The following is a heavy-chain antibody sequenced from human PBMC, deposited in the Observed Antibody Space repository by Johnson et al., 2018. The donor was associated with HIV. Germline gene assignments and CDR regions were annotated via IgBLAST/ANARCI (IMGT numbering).Heavy chain of an antibody. Sequence: QVQLVESGGGVVQPGRSLRLSCAASGFTFSSYAIHWVRQAPGKGLEWVAVISYDGSNKYYADSVQGRFTISSENSKNTLYLQMNSLRAEDTAVYYGAREGGDCSSTSCYQDAFDIWGQGTMVTVSS. CDR3: AREGGDCSSTSCYQDAFDI. CDR1: GFTFSSYA. V-gene: IGHV3-30*04. CDR2: ISYDGSNK. J-gene: IGHJ3*02. D-gene: IGHD2-2*01.